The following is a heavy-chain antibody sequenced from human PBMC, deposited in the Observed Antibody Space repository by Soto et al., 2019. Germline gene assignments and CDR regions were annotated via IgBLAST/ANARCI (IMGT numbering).Heavy chain of an antibody. J-gene: IGHJ4*02. CDR1: GYTFTSYG. V-gene: IGHV1-18*01. Sequence: ASVKFSCKASGYTFTSYGISWMRQAPGQGLEWMGWISAYNGNTNYAQKLQGRVTMTTDTSTSTAYMELRSLRSDDTAVYYCARDFGPYGDPDYWGQGTLVTVSS. CDR3: ARDFGPYGDPDY. CDR2: ISAYNGNT. D-gene: IGHD4-17*01.